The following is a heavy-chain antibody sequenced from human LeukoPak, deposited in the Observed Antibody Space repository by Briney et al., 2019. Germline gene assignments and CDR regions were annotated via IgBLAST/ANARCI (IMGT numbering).Heavy chain of an antibody. J-gene: IGHJ6*03. Sequence: PSETLSLTCTVSGGSISSHYWSWIRQPPGKGLEWIGYIYYSGSTNYNPSLKSRVTISVDTSKNQFSLKLSSVTAADTAVYYCARDGTWGYMDVWGKGTTVTVS. V-gene: IGHV4-59*11. D-gene: IGHD6-13*01. CDR3: ARDGTWGYMDV. CDR1: GGSISSHY. CDR2: IYYSGST.